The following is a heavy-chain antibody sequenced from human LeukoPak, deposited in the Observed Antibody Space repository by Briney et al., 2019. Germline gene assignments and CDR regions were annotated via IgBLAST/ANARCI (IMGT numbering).Heavy chain of an antibody. D-gene: IGHD3-9*01. J-gene: IGHJ4*02. Sequence: GASVKVSCKASGYTFTNYGISWVRQAPGQGLEWMGWISADNGNTYYTQNFQGRVSMTTDTSTSTAYMEVRSLRSDDTAVFYCARVDILTGYYFFDSWGQGTLVTASS. CDR3: ARVDILTGYYFFDS. V-gene: IGHV1-18*01. CDR2: ISADNGNT. CDR1: GYTFTNYG.